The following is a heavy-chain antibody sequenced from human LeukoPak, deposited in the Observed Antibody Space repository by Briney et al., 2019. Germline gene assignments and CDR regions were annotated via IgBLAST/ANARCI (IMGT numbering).Heavy chain of an antibody. V-gene: IGHV3-21*05. CDR1: GFTFSSYE. Sequence: GGSLRLSCAASGFTFSSYEMNWVRQAPGKGLEWVSYISSSSSYIYYADSVKGRFTISRDNAKNSLYLQMNSLRAEDTAVYYCARDRAIAARPEYYYYMDVWGKGTTVTVSS. CDR2: ISSSSSYI. CDR3: ARDRAIAARPEYYYYMDV. D-gene: IGHD6-6*01. J-gene: IGHJ6*03.